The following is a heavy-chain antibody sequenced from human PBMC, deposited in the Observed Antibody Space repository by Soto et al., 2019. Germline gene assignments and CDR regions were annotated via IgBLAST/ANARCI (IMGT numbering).Heavy chain of an antibody. J-gene: IGHJ3*02. D-gene: IGHD3-22*01. Sequence: QVQLVQSGAEVQKPEASVKVSCKASGYTFSDYYVHWVRQAPGQGLEWMGWISPMSGGTNYAQKFQGRVTMTRDTSIFTAYMELSRLRSDDTAVYYCTRNAFYYNSSGYHDGFDIWGQGTLVTVSS. CDR2: ISPMSGGT. CDR3: TRNAFYYNSSGYHDGFDI. CDR1: GYTFSDYY. V-gene: IGHV1-2*02.